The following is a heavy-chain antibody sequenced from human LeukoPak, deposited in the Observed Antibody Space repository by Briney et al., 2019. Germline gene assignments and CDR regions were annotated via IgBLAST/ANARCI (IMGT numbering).Heavy chain of an antibody. Sequence: PGRSLRLSCAASGFTFSSYAMHWVRQAPGKGLEWVAVISYDGSNKYYADSVKGRFTISRDNSKNTLYLQMNSLRAEDTAVYYCARDGVYDSSGYYLDYWGQGTLVTVSS. CDR1: GFTFSSYA. CDR2: ISYDGSNK. J-gene: IGHJ4*02. V-gene: IGHV3-30-3*01. CDR3: ARDGVYDSSGYYLDY. D-gene: IGHD3-22*01.